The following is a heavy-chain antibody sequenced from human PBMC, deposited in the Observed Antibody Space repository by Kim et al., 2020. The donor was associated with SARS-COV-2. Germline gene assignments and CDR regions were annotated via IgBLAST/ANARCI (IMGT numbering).Heavy chain of an antibody. CDR3: ARDRGVSWVEF. CDR2: ISSDGGSQ. Sequence: GGSLRLSCAASGVTFTNHGFHWVRQAPGKGLEWVAFISSDGGSQYYAESVKGRFSISRDNSKNTVYLEMNSLRAEDTAVYYCARDRGVSWVEFWGPGTLVTVSS. V-gene: IGHV3-33*05. CDR1: GVTFTNHG. J-gene: IGHJ4*02.